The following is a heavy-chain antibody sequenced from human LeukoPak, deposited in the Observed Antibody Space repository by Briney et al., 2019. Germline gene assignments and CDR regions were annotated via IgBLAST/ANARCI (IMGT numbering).Heavy chain of an antibody. CDR2: INHSGST. D-gene: IGHD3-22*01. CDR1: GGSFSGYY. J-gene: IGHJ4*02. V-gene: IGHV4-34*01. CDR3: ARGPKEHYYDSSGYYDFDY. Sequence: SETLSLTCAVYGGSFSGYYWSWIRQPPGKGLEWMGEINHSGSTNYNPSLKSRVTISVDTSKNQFSLKLSSVTAADTAVYYCARGPKEHYYDSSGYYDFDYWGQGTLVTVSS.